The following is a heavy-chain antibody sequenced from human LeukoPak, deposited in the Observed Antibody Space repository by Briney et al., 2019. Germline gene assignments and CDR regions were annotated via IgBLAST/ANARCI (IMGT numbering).Heavy chain of an antibody. CDR3: ASQPLASVAGETNFDS. V-gene: IGHV4-4*08. J-gene: IGHJ4*02. Sequence: SETLSPTCTVSGASISSYYWSWIRQPPGKGLEWIGYIYSSGSTNYNPSLKSRVTISVDTAKNQFSLKLSFVTAADTAVYYCASQPLASVAGETNFDSWGQGILVTVSS. D-gene: IGHD6-19*01. CDR1: GASISSYY. CDR2: IYSSGST.